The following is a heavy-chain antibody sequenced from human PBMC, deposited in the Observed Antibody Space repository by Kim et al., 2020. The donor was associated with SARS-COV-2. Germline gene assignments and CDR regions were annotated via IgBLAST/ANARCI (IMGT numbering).Heavy chain of an antibody. V-gene: IGHV3-30*02. D-gene: IGHD2-15*01. CDR2: ICYGDNNK. CDR1: GFPFSTYF. Sequence: GGSLRLSCTTSGFPFSTYFMHWVRQAPGKGLEWVALICYGDNNKKYVDSVKGRFTISRDNSKNTLYLQMNSLRAEDTAVYYCATDTGWRELESWGQGTLVTVSS. J-gene: IGHJ4*02. CDR3: ATDTGWRELES.